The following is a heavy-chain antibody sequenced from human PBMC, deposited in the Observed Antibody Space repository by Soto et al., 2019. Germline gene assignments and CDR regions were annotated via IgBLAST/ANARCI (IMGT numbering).Heavy chain of an antibody. Sequence: LRLSCVASGFTFSTYAMHWVRQAPGKGLEWVALIWYDGSNKYYADSVKGRFTISRDNSKNTLYLQMNSLRADDTGVYYCAREGSSLVTSGSYLHYWGQGTPVTVSS. V-gene: IGHV3-33*01. D-gene: IGHD3-10*01. CDR2: IWYDGSNK. J-gene: IGHJ4*02. CDR1: GFTFSTYA. CDR3: AREGSSLVTSGSYLHY.